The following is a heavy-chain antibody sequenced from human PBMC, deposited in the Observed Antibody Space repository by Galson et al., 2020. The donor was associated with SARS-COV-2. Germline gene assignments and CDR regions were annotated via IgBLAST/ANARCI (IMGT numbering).Heavy chain of an antibody. J-gene: IGHJ6*02. CDR3: AKDQSYSNYDSYAMDV. Sequence: GGSLRLSCAASGFTFSDYGMHWVRQAPGKGLEWVTFIRYAGSTKYYAESVKGRFTISRDNSKNTLYLQMNNLRAEDTAVYHCAKDQSYSNYDSYAMDVWGQGTTVTVSS. CDR1: GFTFSDYG. D-gene: IGHD4-4*01. CDR2: IRYAGSTK. V-gene: IGHV3-30*02.